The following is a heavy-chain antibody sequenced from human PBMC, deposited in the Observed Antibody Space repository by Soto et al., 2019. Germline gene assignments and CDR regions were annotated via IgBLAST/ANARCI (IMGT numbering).Heavy chain of an antibody. J-gene: IGHJ6*03. V-gene: IGHV1-8*01. CDR3: AREIVVVPAASDDYYMDV. CDR1: GYTFTSYD. Sequence: QVQLVQSGAEVKKPGASVKVSCKASGYTFTSYDINWVRQATGQGLEWMGWMNPNSGNTGYAQKFQGRVTMTRNTSISTAYMELRSLRSEDTAVYYCAREIVVVPAASDDYYMDVWGKGTTVTVSS. D-gene: IGHD2-2*01. CDR2: MNPNSGNT.